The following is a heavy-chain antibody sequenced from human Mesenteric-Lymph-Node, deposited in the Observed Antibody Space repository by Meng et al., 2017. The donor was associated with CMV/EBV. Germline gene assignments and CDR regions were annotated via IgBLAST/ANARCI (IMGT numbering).Heavy chain of an antibody. V-gene: IGHV4-39*07. D-gene: IGHD1-26*01. CDR2: IYYSGST. CDR3: ARGGPWEGFDP. CDR1: GGSISSSSYY. Sequence: GSLRLSCTVSGGSISSSSYYWGWIRQPPGKGLEWIGSIYYSGSTNYNPSLKGRVTISVDTSKNQFSLKLSSVTAADTAVYYCARGGPWEGFDPWGQGTLVTVSS. J-gene: IGHJ5*02.